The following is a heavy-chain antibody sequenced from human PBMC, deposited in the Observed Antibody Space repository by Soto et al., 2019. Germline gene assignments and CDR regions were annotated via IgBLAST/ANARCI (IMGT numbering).Heavy chain of an antibody. CDR3: ARGGVITDYYYYYGMDV. CDR2: IYYSGST. J-gene: IGHJ6*02. CDR1: GGSISSGDYY. D-gene: IGHD3-10*01. Sequence: SETLSLTCTVSGGSISSGDYYWSGIRQPPGKGLEWIGYIYYSGSTYYNPSLKSRVTISVDTSKNQFSLKLSSVTAAATAVYYCARGGVITDYYYYYGMDVWGQGTTVTVSS. V-gene: IGHV4-30-4*01.